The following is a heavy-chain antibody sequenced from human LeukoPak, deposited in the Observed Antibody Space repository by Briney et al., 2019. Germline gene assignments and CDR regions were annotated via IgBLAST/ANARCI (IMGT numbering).Heavy chain of an antibody. V-gene: IGHV3-48*01. CDR1: GFTFSSYS. CDR2: ISSSSSTI. CDR3: AAEGMDV. Sequence: QPGGSLRLSCAASGFTFSSYSMNWVRQAPAKGLEWVSYISSSSSTIYYADSVKGRFTVSRDNAKNPLYLQMNSLRAEDTAVYYCAAEGMDVWGKGTTVTVSS. J-gene: IGHJ6*04.